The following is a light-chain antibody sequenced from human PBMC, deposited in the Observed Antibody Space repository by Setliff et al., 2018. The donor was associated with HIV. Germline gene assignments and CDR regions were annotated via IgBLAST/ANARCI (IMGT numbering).Light chain of an antibody. CDR3: QQYYDDPIT. V-gene: IGKV1-8*01. Sequence: AIRMTQFPSSFSASTGDRVTITCRASQDISDYLAWYRQKAGQAPELLIYAASTLKNGVPSRFSGGGSGTDFNFTINCLQSEDFATYFCQQYYDDPITFGQGTRLEIK. J-gene: IGKJ5*01. CDR1: QDISDY. CDR2: AAS.